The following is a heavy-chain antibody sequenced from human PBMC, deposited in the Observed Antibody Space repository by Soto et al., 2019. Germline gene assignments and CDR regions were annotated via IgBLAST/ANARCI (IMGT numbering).Heavy chain of an antibody. CDR1: GFTFSSYA. V-gene: IGHV3-30-3*01. Sequence: GGSLRLSCAASGFTFSSYAMHWVRQAPGKGLEWVAVISYDGSNKYYADSVKGRFTISRDNSKNTLYLQMNSLRAEDTAVYYCARDEVATMSSYFDYWGQGTLVTVSS. CDR2: ISYDGSNK. CDR3: ARDEVATMSSYFDY. J-gene: IGHJ4*02. D-gene: IGHD5-12*01.